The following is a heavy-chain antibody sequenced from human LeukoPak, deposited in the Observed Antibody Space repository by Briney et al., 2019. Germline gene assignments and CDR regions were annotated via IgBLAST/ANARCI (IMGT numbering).Heavy chain of an antibody. CDR3: VVYKYILSWSAFDF. D-gene: IGHD6-13*01. CDR2: IRQDGSDK. J-gene: IGHJ3*01. V-gene: IGHV3-7*01. Sequence: GGSLRLSCAISGFTSTTAWMTWVRQAPGKGLEWVADIRQDGSDKYYVDSVMGRFIISRDNAKKSVSLHMNNLRVEDTAVYYCVVYKYILSWSAFDFWGRGQWSPSLQ. CDR1: GFTSTTAW.